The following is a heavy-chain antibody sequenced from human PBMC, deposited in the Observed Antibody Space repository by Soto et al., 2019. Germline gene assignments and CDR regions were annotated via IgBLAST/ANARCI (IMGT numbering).Heavy chain of an antibody. Sequence: EVQLVESGGGLVQPGGSLRLSCAASEFSFSAYWMAWVRQAPGKGLEWVANLDQGGVEKHYVDSVKGRFTISRDNAKKSLYLQMNSLRAEDTAVYYCARGGNWCDPWGQGTLVTVSS. CDR1: EFSFSAYW. CDR3: ARGGNWCDP. J-gene: IGHJ5*02. CDR2: LDQGGVEK. D-gene: IGHD3-10*01. V-gene: IGHV3-7*04.